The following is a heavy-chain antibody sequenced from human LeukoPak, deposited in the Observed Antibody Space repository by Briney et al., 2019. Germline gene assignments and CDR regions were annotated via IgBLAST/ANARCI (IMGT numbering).Heavy chain of an antibody. CDR1: GFSLTTSGVG. CDR3: AHRRDSSGYQYRYWFAP. V-gene: IGHV2-5*02. CDR2: INWDDQK. Sequence: ESGPTLLHPTPPLTLTFTFSGFSLTTSGVGVGWIRQPPGKALEWLALINWDDQKVYSPSLQSRLSITKDTSKNQVVLTMTNVDPVDTATYYCAHRRDSSGYQYRYWFAPWGQGTLVTVSS. J-gene: IGHJ5*02. D-gene: IGHD3-22*01.